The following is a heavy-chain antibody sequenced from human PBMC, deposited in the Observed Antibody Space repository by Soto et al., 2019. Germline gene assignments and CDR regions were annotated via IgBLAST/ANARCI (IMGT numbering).Heavy chain of an antibody. CDR2: VYYRGRS. D-gene: IGHD4-17*01. V-gene: IGHV4-39*01. J-gene: IGHJ4*02. CDR3: VIQRTTVLTQAYFDY. CDR1: GGSVTNSSYY. Sequence: PSETLSLTCTVSGGSVTNSSYYWGWIRQSPGKGLEWIGSVYYRGRSYSKSSVKSRVTISVDTSKNQFSLNFNSVTASDTALYYCVIQRTTVLTQAYFDYWGPAALVTVSS.